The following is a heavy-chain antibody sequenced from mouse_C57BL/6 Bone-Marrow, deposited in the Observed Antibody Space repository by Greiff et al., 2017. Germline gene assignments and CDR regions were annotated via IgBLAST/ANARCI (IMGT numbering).Heavy chain of an antibody. CDR3: VRQGGYGSSHYAMDY. CDR1: GFSFNTYA. V-gene: IGHV10-1*01. Sequence: EVKVEESGGGLVQPKGSLKLSCAASGFSFNTYAMNWVRQAPGKGLEWVARIRSKSNNYATYYADSVKDRFTISRDDSESMLYLQMNNLKTEDTAMYYCVRQGGYGSSHYAMDYWGQGTSVTVSS. D-gene: IGHD1-1*01. CDR2: IRSKSNNYAT. J-gene: IGHJ4*01.